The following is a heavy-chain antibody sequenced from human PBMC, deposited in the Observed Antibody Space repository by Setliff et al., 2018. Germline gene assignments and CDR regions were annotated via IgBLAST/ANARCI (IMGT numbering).Heavy chain of an antibody. Sequence: PSETLSLTCNVYGESFDTYYWSWIRQPPGKELEWFGEIDQSGSGDYNPSFKGRVTISVDTSKKQFSLTLSSVTAADTALYYCRQAVVGRDVFDIWGQGTVVTVSS. D-gene: IGHD1-1*01. V-gene: IGHV4-34*01. CDR1: GESFDTYY. CDR3: RQAVVGRDVFDI. CDR2: IDQSGSG. J-gene: IGHJ3*02.